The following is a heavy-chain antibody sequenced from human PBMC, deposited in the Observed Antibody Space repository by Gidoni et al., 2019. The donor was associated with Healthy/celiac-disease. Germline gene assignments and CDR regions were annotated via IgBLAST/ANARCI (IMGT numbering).Heavy chain of an antibody. Sequence: EVQLLESGGGLVHPGGSLRLTCASSGFPFSSYAMSWVRQAPGKGPGGVSAISGSGGSTYNADSVKGRFTISRDNSKNTLYLQMNSLRAEDTAVYYCAKDRKTTVGAFDIWGQGTMVTVSS. J-gene: IGHJ3*02. CDR3: AKDRKTTVGAFDI. D-gene: IGHD4-17*01. V-gene: IGHV3-23*01. CDR2: ISGSGGST. CDR1: GFPFSSYA.